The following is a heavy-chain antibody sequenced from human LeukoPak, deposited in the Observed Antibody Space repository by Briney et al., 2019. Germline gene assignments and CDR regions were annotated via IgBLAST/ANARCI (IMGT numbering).Heavy chain of an antibody. CDR3: ARNIWFGESADAFDI. V-gene: IGHV1-8*03. CDR2: MNPNSGNT. Sequence: ASVKVSCKASGYTFTSHDINWVRQATGQGLEWMGWMNPNSGNTGYAQKFQGRVTITRNNSISTVYMELSSLRSDDTAVYYCARNIWFGESADAFDIWGQGTMVTVSS. CDR1: GYTFTSHD. D-gene: IGHD3-10*01. J-gene: IGHJ3*02.